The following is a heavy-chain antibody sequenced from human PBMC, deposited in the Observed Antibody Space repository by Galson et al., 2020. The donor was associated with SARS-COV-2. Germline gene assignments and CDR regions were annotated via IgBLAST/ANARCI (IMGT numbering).Heavy chain of an antibody. V-gene: IGHV4-61*02. CDR2: GYISGTT. D-gene: IGHD3-10*01. J-gene: IGHJ4*02. Sequence: SETLSLTCTVSGGSFSSGSYFWSWIRQPAGKGLEWIGRGYISGTTNYNPSLESRVTISVDTSKNQFSLNLSSVTAADTAVYYCARGRYQFGDFIPLDYWGQGILVTVSS. CDR3: ARGRYQFGDFIPLDY. CDR1: GGSFSSGSYF.